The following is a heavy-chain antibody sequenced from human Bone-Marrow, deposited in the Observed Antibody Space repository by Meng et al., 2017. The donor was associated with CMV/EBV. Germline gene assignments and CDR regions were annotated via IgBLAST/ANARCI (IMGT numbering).Heavy chain of an antibody. CDR2: INSDGSST. CDR1: GFTFSSYW. CDR3: ARDTDVYGDYEGYYYGMDV. D-gene: IGHD4-17*01. J-gene: IGHJ6*02. V-gene: IGHV3-74*01. Sequence: GGSLRLSCAASGFTFSSYWMHWVRQAPGKGLVWVSRINSDGSSTSYADSVKGRFTISRDNAKNSLYLQMNSLRAEDTAVYYCARDTDVYGDYEGYYYGMDVWGQGTTVTVSS.